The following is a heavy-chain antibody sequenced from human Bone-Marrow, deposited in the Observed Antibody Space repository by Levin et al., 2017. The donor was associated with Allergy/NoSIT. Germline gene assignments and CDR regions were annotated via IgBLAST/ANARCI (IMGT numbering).Heavy chain of an antibody. CDR1: GFTFDDYG. Sequence: GGSLRLSCAASGFTFDDYGMSWVRQAPGKGLEWVSGINWNGGSTGYADSVKGRFTISRDNAKNSLYLQMNSLRAEDTALYHCARAYSSSGRQFFDIWGQGTMVTVSS. CDR2: INWNGGST. CDR3: ARAYSSSGRQFFDI. D-gene: IGHD6-6*01. J-gene: IGHJ3*02. V-gene: IGHV3-20*01.